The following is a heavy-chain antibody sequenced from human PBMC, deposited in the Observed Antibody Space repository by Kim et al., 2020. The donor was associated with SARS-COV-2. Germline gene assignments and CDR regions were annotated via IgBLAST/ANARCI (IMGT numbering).Heavy chain of an antibody. J-gene: IGHJ4*02. CDR2: INPNRGCT. CDR3: AGDQGVVTPGY. CDR1: GYTFTGYY. V-gene: IGHV1-2*02. D-gene: IGHD2-21*02. Sequence: ASVKVSCRASGYTFTGYYMHWVRQAPGQGLEWMGWINPNRGCTNYAQKFQGRVTMTRDTFISTAYMELSRLRSDDTAVYYCAGDQGVVTPGYWGQGTLVTLS.